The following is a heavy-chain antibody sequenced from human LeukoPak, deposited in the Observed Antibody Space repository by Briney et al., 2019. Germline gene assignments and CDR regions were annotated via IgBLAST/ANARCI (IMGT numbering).Heavy chain of an antibody. CDR1: GYTFTSYG. CDR3: ARDGGHYDILTGLDY. Sequence: ASVKVSFKASGYTFTSYGISWVRPAPGQGLEWMGWISAYNGNTNYAQKLQGRVTMTTDTSTSTAYMKLRSLRSDDTAVYYCARDGGHYDILTGLDYWGQGTLVTVSS. J-gene: IGHJ4*02. D-gene: IGHD3-9*01. V-gene: IGHV1-18*04. CDR2: ISAYNGNT.